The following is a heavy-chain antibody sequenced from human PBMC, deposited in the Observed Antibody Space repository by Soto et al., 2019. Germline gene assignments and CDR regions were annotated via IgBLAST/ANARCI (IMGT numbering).Heavy chain of an antibody. V-gene: IGHV4-34*01. CDR3: VATTMAYYYGMDV. CDR1: GGSFSDYF. Sequence: QVQLQQWGAGLLKPSETLSLTCAVYGGSFSDYFWSWIRQPPGKGLEWIGEINHSGTTNYNPSLKRRVTISLDTSKNHFSRNLTSVTAADTAVYYSVATTMAYYYGMDVWGQGTTVTVSS. J-gene: IGHJ6*02. CDR2: INHSGTT. D-gene: IGHD5-12*01.